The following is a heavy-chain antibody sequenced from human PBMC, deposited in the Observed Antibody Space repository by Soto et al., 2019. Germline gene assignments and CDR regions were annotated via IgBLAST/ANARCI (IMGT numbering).Heavy chain of an antibody. V-gene: IGHV3-11*01. J-gene: IGHJ4*02. D-gene: IGHD3-16*01. CDR1: GVTFSDYY. CDR3: ARDTLVFASPFDS. CDR2: IGSSGSNI. Sequence: QVQLVESGGGLVKPGGSLRLSCAASGVTFSDYYMSWIRQAPGKGLEWVSYIGSSGSNIYYADSVKGRFTISRDNAKNSLYLRMNSLRAEDTAVYYCARDTLVFASPFDSWGQGTLVTVSS.